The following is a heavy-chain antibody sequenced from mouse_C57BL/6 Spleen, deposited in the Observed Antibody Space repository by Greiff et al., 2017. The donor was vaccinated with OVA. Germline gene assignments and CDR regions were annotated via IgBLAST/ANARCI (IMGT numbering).Heavy chain of an antibody. CDR3: TTYGYFDF. CDR2: IDPENGDT. V-gene: IGHV14-4*01. Sequence: EVKLMESGAELVRPGASVKLSCTASGFNIKDDYMHWVKQRPEQGLEWIGWIDPENGDTEYASKFQGKATITADTSSNTAYLQLSSLTSEDTAVYFCTTYGYFDFWGTGTTVTVSS. J-gene: IGHJ1*03. CDR1: GFNIKDDY.